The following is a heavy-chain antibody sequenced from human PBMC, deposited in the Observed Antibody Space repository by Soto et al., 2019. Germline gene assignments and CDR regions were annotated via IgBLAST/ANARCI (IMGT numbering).Heavy chain of an antibody. D-gene: IGHD1-26*01. V-gene: IGHV4-4*02. CDR3: ARVYSGSYSDY. CDR2: IFHSGST. J-gene: IGHJ4*02. Sequence: QVQLQESGPGLVKPSGTLSLTCAVSGGSISRNNWWRWVRQPPGKGLEWIGEIFHSGSTHYSPSLKSRVTISVDKSKNQFSLKLTSVTAADTAVYYCARVYSGSYSDYWGQGTLVTVSS. CDR1: GGSISRNNW.